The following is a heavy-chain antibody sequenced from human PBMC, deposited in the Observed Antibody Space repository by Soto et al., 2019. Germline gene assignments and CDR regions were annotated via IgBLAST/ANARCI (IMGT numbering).Heavy chain of an antibody. J-gene: IGHJ4*02. CDR3: AKVSSGWYDYFDY. D-gene: IGHD6-19*01. V-gene: IGHV3-23*01. CDR2: ISGSGGST. CDR1: GFTFSSYA. Sequence: EVQLLESGGGLVQPGGSLRLSCAASGFTFSSYAMSWVRQAPGKGLEWVSAISGSGGSTYYADSVKGRFTISRDNSKNTLYLQMDSLRAEDTAVYYCAKVSSGWYDYFDYWGQGTLVTVSS.